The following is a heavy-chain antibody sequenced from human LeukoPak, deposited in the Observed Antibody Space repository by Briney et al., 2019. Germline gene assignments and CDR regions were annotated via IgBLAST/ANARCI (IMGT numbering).Heavy chain of an antibody. V-gene: IGHV4-59*01. J-gene: IGHJ4*02. CDR2: IYYSGST. D-gene: IGHD3-10*01. CDR1: GGSISSYY. Sequence: PSGTLSLTCGVSGGSISSYYWSWIRQPPGKALEWIGYIYYSGSTNYNPSLKSRVTISVDTSKNQFSLKVSSVTAADTAVYYCARVGSGTSHDYWGQGTLVTVSS. CDR3: ARVGSGTSHDY.